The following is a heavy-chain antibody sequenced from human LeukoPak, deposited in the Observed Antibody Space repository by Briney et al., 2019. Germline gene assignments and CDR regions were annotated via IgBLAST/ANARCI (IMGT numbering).Heavy chain of an antibody. D-gene: IGHD4-17*01. V-gene: IGHV3-23*01. J-gene: IGHJ6*03. CDR3: TGVTTSYYYYYMDV. CDR2: ISGSGGST. CDR1: GFTFSSYA. Sequence: GGSLRLSCAASGFTFSSYAMSWVRQAPGKGLEWVSAISGSGGSTYYADSVKGRFTISRDNSKNTLYLQMNSLKTEDTAVYYCTGVTTSYYYYYMDVWGKGTTVTISS.